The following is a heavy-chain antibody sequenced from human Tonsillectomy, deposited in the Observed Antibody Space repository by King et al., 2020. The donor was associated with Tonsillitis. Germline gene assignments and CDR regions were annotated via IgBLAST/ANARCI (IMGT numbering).Heavy chain of an antibody. Sequence: VQLVQSGAEVKKPGSSVKVSCKASGGTFSSYAISWVRQAPGQGLEWMGRIIPILGIANYAQNFQGRVTITADKSTSTAYMGLSSLRSEDTAVYYCARGSGGNSEGNAGYWGQGTLVTVSS. CDR1: GGTFSSYA. V-gene: IGHV1-69*09. CDR3: ARGSGGNSEGNAGY. D-gene: IGHD4-23*01. CDR2: IIPILGIA. J-gene: IGHJ4*02.